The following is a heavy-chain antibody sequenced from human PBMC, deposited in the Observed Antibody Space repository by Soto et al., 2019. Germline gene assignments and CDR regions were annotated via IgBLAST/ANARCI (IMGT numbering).Heavy chain of an antibody. Sequence: GASVKVSCKASGYTFTSYAMHWVRQAPGQRPEWMGWINAGNGNTKYSQKFQGRVTITRDTSASTAYMELSSLRSEDTAVYYCARDASSGFPPQYYFDYWGQGTLVTVSS. J-gene: IGHJ4*02. V-gene: IGHV1-3*01. CDR1: GYTFTSYA. CDR2: INAGNGNT. CDR3: ARDASSGFPPQYYFDY. D-gene: IGHD3-22*01.